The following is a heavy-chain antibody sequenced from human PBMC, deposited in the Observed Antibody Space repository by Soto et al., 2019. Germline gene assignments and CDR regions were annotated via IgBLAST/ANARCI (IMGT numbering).Heavy chain of an antibody. CDR3: ARDPPPPDY. CDR2: ISAYNGNT. J-gene: IGHJ4*02. V-gene: IGHV1-18*01. CDR1: GYTFASYA. Sequence: QVQLVQSGAEVKKPGASVKVSCKASGYTFASYAISWMRQAPGQGLEWMGWISAYNGNTNYAQKLQGRVTMTTDTSTSTDYRELRCVRSEDAAVYYCARDPPPPDYGGQGTLVTVTS.